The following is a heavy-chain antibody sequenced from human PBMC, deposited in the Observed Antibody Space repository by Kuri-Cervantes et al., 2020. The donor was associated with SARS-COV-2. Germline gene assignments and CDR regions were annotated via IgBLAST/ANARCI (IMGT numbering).Heavy chain of an antibody. CDR3: ARDRFVYRSGYLLDY. CDR1: GFTVSSNY. D-gene: IGHD6-19*01. Sequence: GESLKISCAASGFTVSSNYMSWVRQAPGKGLEWVSVIYSGGSTYYADSVKGRFTISRDNSKNTLYLQMNSLRAEDTAVYYCARDRFVYRSGYLLDYWGQGTLVTVSS. CDR2: IYSGGST. J-gene: IGHJ4*02. V-gene: IGHV3-66*02.